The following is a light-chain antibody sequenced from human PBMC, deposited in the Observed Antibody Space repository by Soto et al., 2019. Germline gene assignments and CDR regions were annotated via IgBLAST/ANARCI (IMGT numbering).Light chain of an antibody. Sequence: EIVMTQSPATLSVSPGERATLSCRASQSVSSNLAWYQQKPGQAPRLLIDGASTRATVIPARFSGSGSGTEFTLTISSLQSEDFAVYYCQQYSNWPITFGPGTKVDIK. CDR1: QSVSSN. J-gene: IGKJ3*01. CDR2: GAS. V-gene: IGKV3-15*01. CDR3: QQYSNWPIT.